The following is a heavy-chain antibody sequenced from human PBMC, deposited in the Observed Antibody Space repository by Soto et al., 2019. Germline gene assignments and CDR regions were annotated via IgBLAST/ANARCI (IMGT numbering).Heavy chain of an antibody. CDR3: ARVPTYYYGSGSYLLGMDV. D-gene: IGHD3-10*01. CDR2: IIPIFGTG. V-gene: IGHV1-69*01. CDR1: GGTFSSYA. Sequence: QVQLVQSGAEVKKPGSSVKVSCKASGGTFSSYAISWVRQAPGQGLEWMGGIIPIFGTGNYAQKFQGRVTITADESTSTAYMELSSLRSEDTAVYYCARVPTYYYGSGSYLLGMDVWGQGTTVTVSS. J-gene: IGHJ6*02.